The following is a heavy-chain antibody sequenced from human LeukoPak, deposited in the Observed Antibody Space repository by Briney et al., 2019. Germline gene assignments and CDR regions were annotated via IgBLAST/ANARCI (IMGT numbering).Heavy chain of an antibody. D-gene: IGHD2-2*01. J-gene: IGHJ4*02. Sequence: SETLSLTCGVSGGSIDITNYWSWVRQAPGKGLEWIGEISHDGTRNYNPSLGSRVAMSFDRANNYFSLSLTAVTAADTALYYCTRESRPFCPFAFWGQGVMVTVSS. CDR3: TRESRPFCPFAF. CDR2: ISHDGTR. V-gene: IGHV4-4*02. CDR1: GGSIDITNY.